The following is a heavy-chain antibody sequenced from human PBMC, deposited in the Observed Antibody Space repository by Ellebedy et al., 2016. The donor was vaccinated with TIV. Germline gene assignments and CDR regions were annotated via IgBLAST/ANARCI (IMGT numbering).Heavy chain of an antibody. CDR3: VTGMDV. V-gene: IGHV3-7*01. J-gene: IGHJ6*02. Sequence: GESLKISCAASGFPFHNYWMTWVRQAQGKGLEWVANIKQDGSVNNYVDSVKGRFTISRDNAKSSLWLQMKPLRVEDTAVYYCVTGMDVWGQGTTVTVSS. CDR1: GFPFHNYW. CDR2: IKQDGSVN.